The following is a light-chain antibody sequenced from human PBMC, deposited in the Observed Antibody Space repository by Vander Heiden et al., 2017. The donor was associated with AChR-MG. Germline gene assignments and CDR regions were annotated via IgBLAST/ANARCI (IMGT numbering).Light chain of an antibody. CDR2: KAS. CDR1: QSINSW. J-gene: IGKJ1*01. Sequence: TQMTQSPSTLSASVGDRVTITCRASQSINSWVAWYQQKPGKAPQLLIYKASTLESGVPSRFSGSGSETEFILTISSLQPDDFATYYCQQYKSHWAFGQGTKVEMK. V-gene: IGKV1-5*03. CDR3: QQYKSHWA.